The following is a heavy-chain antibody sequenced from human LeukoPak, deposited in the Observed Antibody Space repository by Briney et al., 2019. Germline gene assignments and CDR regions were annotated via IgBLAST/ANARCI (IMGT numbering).Heavy chain of an antibody. Sequence: GGSLRLSCAASGFTFSSYAMHWVRQAPGKGLEYVSAISSNGGSTYYANSVKGRFTISRDNSKNTLYLQMGSLRAEDKAVYYCARLGSTEEFDPWGQGTLVTVSS. V-gene: IGHV3-64*01. D-gene: IGHD3-10*01. CDR2: ISSNGGST. J-gene: IGHJ5*02. CDR3: ARLGSTEEFDP. CDR1: GFTFSSYA.